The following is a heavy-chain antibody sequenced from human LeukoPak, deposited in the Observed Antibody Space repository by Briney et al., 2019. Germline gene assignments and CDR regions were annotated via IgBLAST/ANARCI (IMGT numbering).Heavy chain of an antibody. Sequence: PGGSLRLSCAASGFTFSSFGMHWVRQAPGKGLEWVAVIWYDASNKYYADSVKGRFTISRDNSKNTLYLQMNSLRAEDTAVYYCARDYGSGSYYNEGYFDYWGQGTLVTVSS. CDR2: IWYDASNK. D-gene: IGHD3-10*01. CDR1: GFTFSSFG. J-gene: IGHJ4*02. CDR3: ARDYGSGSYYNEGYFDY. V-gene: IGHV3-30*19.